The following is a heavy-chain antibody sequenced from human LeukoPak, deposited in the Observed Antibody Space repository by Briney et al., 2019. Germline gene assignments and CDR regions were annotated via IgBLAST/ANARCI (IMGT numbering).Heavy chain of an antibody. CDR3: ARERLGFRVDV. V-gene: IGHV4-4*07. Sequence: PSETLSLICTVSGGSISTYYWSWIRQPAGKGPEWIGRTNTNGNTNYNPSLKSRVTMSVDTSKTHFSLNLSSVTAADSAVYYCARERLGFRVDVWGKGTMGTVSS. CDR1: GGSISTYY. CDR2: TNTNGNT. D-gene: IGHD6-25*01. J-gene: IGHJ6*04.